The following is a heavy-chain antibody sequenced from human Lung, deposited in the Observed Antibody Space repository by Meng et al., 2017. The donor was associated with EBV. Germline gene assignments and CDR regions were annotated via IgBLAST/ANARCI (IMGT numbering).Heavy chain of an antibody. J-gene: IGHJ4*02. CDR2: TYYRSKWYN. D-gene: IGHD1-7*01. Sequence: VQLRPHGTGPVTPSQTLSLTYAISWASVSSISASWNWIRQSPSRGLEWLGRTYYRSKWYNDYAVSVKSRITINPDTSKNQFSLQLNSVTPEDTAVYYRASSRPLAGNWNYHYWGQGTLVTVSS. V-gene: IGHV6-1*01. CDR3: ASSRPLAGNWNYHY. CDR1: WASVSSISAS.